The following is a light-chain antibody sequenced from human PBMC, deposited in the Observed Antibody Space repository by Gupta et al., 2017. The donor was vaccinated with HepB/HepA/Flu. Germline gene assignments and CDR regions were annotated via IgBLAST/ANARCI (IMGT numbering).Light chain of an antibody. Sequence: SSLPPPPSLSASPAQSVTISCTGTSSDVGSYNRVSWYQQPPGTAPKLMIFEVNNRPSGVPDRFSGSKSGNTASLTISGLQAEDEADYYCSSYTSSSTYVFGGGTRVTVL. V-gene: IGLV2-18*02. J-gene: IGLJ1*01. CDR2: EVN. CDR3: SSYTSSSTYV. CDR1: SSDVGSYNR.